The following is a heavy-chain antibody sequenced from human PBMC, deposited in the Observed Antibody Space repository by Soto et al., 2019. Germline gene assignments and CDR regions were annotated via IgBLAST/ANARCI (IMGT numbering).Heavy chain of an antibody. D-gene: IGHD2-8*01. CDR1: GGSISSYY. CDR2: IYYSGST. V-gene: IGHV4-59*08. Sequence: SETLSLTCTVSGGSISSYYWSWIRQPPGKGLEWIGYIYYSGSTNYNPSLKSRVTISVDTSKNQFSLKLSSVTAADTAVYYCARKQRLTNYYYYGMEAWGQGTTIT. J-gene: IGHJ6*02. CDR3: ARKQRLTNYYYYGMEA.